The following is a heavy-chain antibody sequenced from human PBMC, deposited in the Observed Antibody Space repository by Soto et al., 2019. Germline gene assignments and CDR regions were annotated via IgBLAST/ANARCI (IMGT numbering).Heavy chain of an antibody. Sequence: PSETLSLTCNVSGGSGSSGTYYWSWIRQPPGKGLEWIGYIYYSGTTHYNPSLKSRVTISLDTSNNQFSLKLSSVTAADTAVYYCARVIARGSGSYHTDCWGQGTLVTVSS. CDR2: IYYSGTT. CDR1: GGSGSSGTYY. D-gene: IGHD3-10*01. CDR3: ARVIARGSGSYHTDC. J-gene: IGHJ4*02. V-gene: IGHV4-61*01.